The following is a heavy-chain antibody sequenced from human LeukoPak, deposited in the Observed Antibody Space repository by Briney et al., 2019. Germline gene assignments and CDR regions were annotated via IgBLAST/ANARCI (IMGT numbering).Heavy chain of an antibody. CDR3: ARGPGDDIAHFDY. V-gene: IGHV3-7*03. CDR1: GFTFSSYA. J-gene: IGHJ4*02. Sequence: GGSLRLSFAASGFTFSSYAMSWVRQAPGKGLEWVAHIKQDGSEKYYVDSVKGRFTISRDNAKNSLYLQMNSLRAEDTAVYYCARGPGDDIAHFDYWGQGTLVTVSS. CDR2: IKQDGSEK. D-gene: IGHD3-9*01.